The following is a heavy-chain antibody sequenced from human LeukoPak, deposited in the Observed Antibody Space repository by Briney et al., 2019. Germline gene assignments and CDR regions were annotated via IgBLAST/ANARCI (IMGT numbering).Heavy chain of an antibody. J-gene: IGHJ4*02. D-gene: IGHD5-12*01. CDR2: INPHSGGA. CDR3: ARQGAASGRLIDY. Sequence: ASVKVSCKASGYTFTDYNVHRVRQAPGQGLEWMGRINPHSGGADYTQKFQGRVTMTRDTSITTAYMELSRLTSDDTAVYYCARQGAASGRLIDYWGQGTLVTVSS. CDR1: GYTFTDYN. V-gene: IGHV1-2*06.